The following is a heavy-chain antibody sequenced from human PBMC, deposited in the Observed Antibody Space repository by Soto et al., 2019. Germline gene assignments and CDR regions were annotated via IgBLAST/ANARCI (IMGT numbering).Heavy chain of an antibody. CDR3: ARVRGDTDY. Sequence: SETLSLTCTVSGGSISSYYWSWIRQPPGKGLEWIGYIYYSGSTNYNPSLKSRVTISVDRSKNQFSLKLSSVTAADTAVYYCARVRGDTDYWGQGTLVTVSS. D-gene: IGHD3-10*01. V-gene: IGHV4-59*12. J-gene: IGHJ4*02. CDR2: IYYSGST. CDR1: GGSISSYY.